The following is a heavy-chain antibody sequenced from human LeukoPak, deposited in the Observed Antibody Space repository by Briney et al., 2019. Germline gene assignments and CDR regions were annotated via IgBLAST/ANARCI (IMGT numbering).Heavy chain of an antibody. Sequence: SVKVSCKASGGTFSSYAISWVRQAPGQGLEWMGGIIPIFGTANYAQKFQGRVTITTDESTSTAYMELSSLRSEDTAVYYCATSDQPLYWNYYYYYMDVWGKGTTVTVSS. CDR1: GGTFSSYA. CDR2: IIPIFGTA. D-gene: IGHD2-2*02. CDR3: ATSDQPLYWNYYYYYMDV. V-gene: IGHV1-69*05. J-gene: IGHJ6*03.